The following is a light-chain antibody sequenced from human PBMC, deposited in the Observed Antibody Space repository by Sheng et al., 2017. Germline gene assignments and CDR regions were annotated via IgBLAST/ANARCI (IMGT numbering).Light chain of an antibody. CDR3: QKYNSAPLT. V-gene: IGKV1-27*01. CDR1: QGIRNY. Sequence: DFQMTQSPSSLSASVGDRVIITCRASQGIRNYLAWYQQRPGKVPRLLIYGASTLQSGVPSRFSGSGSGTDFTLTISSLQPEDFPTYYCQKYNSAPLTFGGGTKVEIK. CDR2: GAS. J-gene: IGKJ4*01.